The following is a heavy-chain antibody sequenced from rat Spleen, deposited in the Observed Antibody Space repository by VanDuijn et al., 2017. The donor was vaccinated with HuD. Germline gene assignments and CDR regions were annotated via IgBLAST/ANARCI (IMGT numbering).Heavy chain of an antibody. Sequence: EVQLVESGGGLVQPGRSLKLFCAASGFTFNNYWMTWIRQAPGKGLEWVASITNTGGNSYYLDSVKGRFTISRDNAKSTLYLQMNSLRSEDTATYYCTSLSMDAWGQGASVTVSS. CDR3: TSLSMDA. CDR2: ITNTGGNS. J-gene: IGHJ4*01. V-gene: IGHV5-31*01. CDR1: GFTFNNYW.